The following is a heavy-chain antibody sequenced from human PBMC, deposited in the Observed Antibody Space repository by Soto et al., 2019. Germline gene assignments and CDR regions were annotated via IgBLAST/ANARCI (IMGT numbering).Heavy chain of an antibody. V-gene: IGHV1-18*01. CDR1: GYTFTSYG. CDR3: AVDLRWLLQQRMGWFDP. CDR2: ISAYNGNT. J-gene: IGHJ5*02. D-gene: IGHD2-15*01. Sequence: QVQLVQSGAEVKKPGASVKVSCKASGYTFTSYGISWVRQAPGQGLEWMGWISAYNGNTNYAQKLPGRVTMTTDTSTSTAVVELVSLRSDDTAVYYCAVDLRWLLQQRMGWFDPWGQGSLVTVSS.